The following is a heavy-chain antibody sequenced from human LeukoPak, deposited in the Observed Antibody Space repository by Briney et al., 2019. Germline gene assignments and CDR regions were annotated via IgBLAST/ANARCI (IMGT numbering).Heavy chain of an antibody. CDR1: GYSFTSYW. CDR2: ICPGDSDT. Sequence: GESLKISCKGSGYSFTSYWIGWVRQMPGKGPEWMGIICPGDSDTRYGPSFQGQVTISADKSISTAYLQWSSLKASDTAMYYCARRGRWFGTPSRGYYYMDVWGKGTTVTVSS. V-gene: IGHV5-51*01. D-gene: IGHD3-10*01. CDR3: ARRGRWFGTPSRGYYYMDV. J-gene: IGHJ6*03.